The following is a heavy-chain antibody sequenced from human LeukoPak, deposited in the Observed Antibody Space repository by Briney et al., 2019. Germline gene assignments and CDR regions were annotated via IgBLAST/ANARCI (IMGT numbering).Heavy chain of an antibody. J-gene: IGHJ6*03. CDR2: ISSTLTYI. Sequence: GGSLRLSCAASGFTFSTYTMNWVRQAPGKGLEWVSSISSTLTYIYYADSVKGRFTISRDNAKNSLYLQMNSLRAEDTAVYYCARDTYYYDSGGSEGYYYYYMDVWGKGTTVTISS. CDR3: ARDTYYYDSGGSEGYYYYYMDV. CDR1: GFTFSTYT. D-gene: IGHD3-22*01. V-gene: IGHV3-21*01.